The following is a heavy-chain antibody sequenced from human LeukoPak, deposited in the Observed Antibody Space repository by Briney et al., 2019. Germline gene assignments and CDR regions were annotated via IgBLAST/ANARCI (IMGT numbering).Heavy chain of an antibody. V-gene: IGHV1-18*01. D-gene: IGHD4-17*01. Sequence: ASVKVSCKASGYTFTSYGISWVRQAPGQGLEWMGWISAYNGNTNYAQKLQGRVTMTTDTSTSTAYMELRSLRSDDTAVYYCASNPTVVTWYYFDYWGQGTLVTVSS. CDR1: GYTFTSYG. CDR3: ASNPTVVTWYYFDY. CDR2: ISAYNGNT. J-gene: IGHJ4*02.